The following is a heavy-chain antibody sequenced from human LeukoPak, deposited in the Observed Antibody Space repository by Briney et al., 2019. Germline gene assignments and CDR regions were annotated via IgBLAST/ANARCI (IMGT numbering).Heavy chain of an antibody. CDR2: ISGSGGST. V-gene: IGHV3-23*01. D-gene: IGHD6-6*01. J-gene: IGHJ6*02. Sequence: GGSLRLSCAASGFTFSSYAMSWVRQAPGKGLEWVSAISGSGGSTYYADSVRGRFTISRDNSKNTLYLQMNSLRAEDTAVYYCAKDQYSSSSSLGYYYYYGMDVWSQGTTVTVSS. CDR3: AKDQYSSSSSLGYYYYYGMDV. CDR1: GFTFSSYA.